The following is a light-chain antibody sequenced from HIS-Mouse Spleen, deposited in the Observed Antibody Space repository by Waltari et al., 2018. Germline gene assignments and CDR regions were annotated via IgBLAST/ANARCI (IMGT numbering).Light chain of an antibody. J-gene: IGLJ3*02. Sequence: QSVLTQPPSASGTPWQRVTISCSGSSSNIGSNTVNWYQQLPGTAPKLLIYSNNQRPSGVPDRFSGSKSGTSASLAISGLQSEDEADYYCAAWDDSLNGPVFGGGTKLTVL. CDR2: SNN. CDR1: SSNIGSNT. CDR3: AAWDDSLNGPV. V-gene: IGLV1-44*01.